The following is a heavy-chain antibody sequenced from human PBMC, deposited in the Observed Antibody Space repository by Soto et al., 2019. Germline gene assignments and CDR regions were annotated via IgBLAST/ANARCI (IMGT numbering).Heavy chain of an antibody. CDR1: GFTFSSYG. D-gene: IGHD1-26*01. CDR3: AKASAPGGTYFPLWF. V-gene: IGHV3-23*01. Sequence: GGSLRLSCAASGFTFSSYGMSWVRRAPGKGLEWVSSISGSGGSTYYADSVKGRFTISRDNSKNTLYLQMNSLRAEDTAVYYCAKASAPGGTYFPLWFWGQGTLVTVSS. J-gene: IGHJ4*02. CDR2: ISGSGGST.